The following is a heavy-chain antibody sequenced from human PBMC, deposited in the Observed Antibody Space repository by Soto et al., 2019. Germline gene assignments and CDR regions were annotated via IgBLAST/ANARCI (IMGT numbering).Heavy chain of an antibody. V-gene: IGHV1-69*13. D-gene: IGHD2-15*01. J-gene: IGHJ3*02. Sequence: SVKVSCKASGGAFSRYAISWVRQAPGQGLEWVGGIFPMYGTPVYAQKLQGRVTLTADEATTTAYMELSGLRYEDTAFYYCARDDDYQILGLATPDIWGQGTMVT. CDR3: ARDDDYQILGLATPDI. CDR2: IFPMYGTP. CDR1: GGAFSRYA.